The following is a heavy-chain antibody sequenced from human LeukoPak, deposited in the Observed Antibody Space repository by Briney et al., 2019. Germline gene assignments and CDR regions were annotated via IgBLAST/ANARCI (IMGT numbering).Heavy chain of an antibody. V-gene: IGHV3-74*01. J-gene: IGHJ4*02. CDR3: ARDGDITMIASGGVDY. CDR2: INSDGSST. CDR1: GFTFSSYW. D-gene: IGHD3-22*01. Sequence: PGGSLRLSCAASGFTFSSYWMHWVRQAPGKRLVWVSRINSDGSSTSYADSVKGRFTISRDNAKNTLYLQMNSLRAEDTAVYYCARDGDITMIASGGVDYWGQGTLVTVSS.